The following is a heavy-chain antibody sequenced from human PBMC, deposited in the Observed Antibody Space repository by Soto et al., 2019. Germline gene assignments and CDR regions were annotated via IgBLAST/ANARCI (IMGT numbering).Heavy chain of an antibody. CDR3: APAYGGTSWPNDAFDV. Sequence: QITLKESGPTLVKPTQTLTLTCTFSGFSLSTDGVGVGWIRQPPGKALEWLALIYWDDDQRYSPSLKTRLTIPKDTSKNQVVLTMTNMDPVDTATYYCAPAYGGTSWPNDAFDVWGQGTVVTVSS. CDR2: IYWDDDQ. J-gene: IGHJ3*01. CDR1: GFSLSTDGVG. V-gene: IGHV2-5*02. D-gene: IGHD2-2*01.